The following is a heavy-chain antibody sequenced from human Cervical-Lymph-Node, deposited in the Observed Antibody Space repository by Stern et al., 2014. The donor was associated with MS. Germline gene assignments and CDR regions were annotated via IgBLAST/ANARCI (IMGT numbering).Heavy chain of an antibody. CDR3: ARASKVNWNDEIAFDI. D-gene: IGHD1-20*01. CDR1: GYTFTTYA. V-gene: IGHV1-3*01. CDR2: INPDNGDP. Sequence: QVQLVQSGAEVTKPGSSAKVSCKASGYTFTTYAMHWVRQAPGQRLEWMGWINPDNGDPKYSPKFQGRVTITTDTSASTAYMDLSSLRSEDTAVYYCARASKVNWNDEIAFDIWGQGTVVTVSS. J-gene: IGHJ3*02.